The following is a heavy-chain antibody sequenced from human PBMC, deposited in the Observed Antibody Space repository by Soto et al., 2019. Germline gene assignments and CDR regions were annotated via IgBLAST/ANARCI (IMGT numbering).Heavy chain of an antibody. CDR2: IIPILGIA. D-gene: IGHD6-13*01. V-gene: IGHV1-69*02. J-gene: IGHJ4*02. CDR1: GGTFSSYT. Sequence: QVQLVQSGAEVKKPGSSVKVSCKASGGTFSSYTISWVRQAPGQGLEWMGRIIPILGIANYAQKFQGRVTITEDKSTSTAYMEVSSLRSEDTAVYYCARGGDSSSWYYFDYWGQGTLVTVSS. CDR3: ARGGDSSSWYYFDY.